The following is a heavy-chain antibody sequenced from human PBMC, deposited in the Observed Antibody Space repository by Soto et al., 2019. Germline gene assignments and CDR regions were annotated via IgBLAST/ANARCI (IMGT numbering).Heavy chain of an antibody. J-gene: IGHJ4*02. Sequence: PSETLSLTCTVSCGSISRYYWSWIRQPPGKGLEWIGNIYYDGSTNYSPSLKSRVTISVDTSKNQFSLRLSSVTAADTAVYYCARAGYSYGFGYYYDYWGQGTLVTVSS. D-gene: IGHD5-18*01. CDR1: CGSISRYY. CDR2: IYYDGST. CDR3: ARAGYSYGFGYYYDY. V-gene: IGHV4-59*01.